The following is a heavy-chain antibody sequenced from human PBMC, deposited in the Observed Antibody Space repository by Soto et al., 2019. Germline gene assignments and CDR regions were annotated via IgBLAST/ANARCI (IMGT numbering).Heavy chain of an antibody. CDR3: ARDPTVYSNYNNWFDS. D-gene: IGHD4-4*01. J-gene: IGHJ5*01. CDR1: AFTLSNSD. Sequence: GGSLRLSCAASAFTLSNSDMGWVRQAPGKGLEWISYIGSSGSTIYYADSVKGRFTISRDIAKNSLYLQMNSLRAEDTAVYYCARDPTVYSNYNNWFDSWGQGTLVTVSS. V-gene: IGHV3-48*03. CDR2: IGSSGSTI.